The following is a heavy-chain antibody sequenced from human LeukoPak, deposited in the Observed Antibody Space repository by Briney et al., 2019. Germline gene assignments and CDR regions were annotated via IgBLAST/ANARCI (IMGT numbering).Heavy chain of an antibody. CDR1: GGSVSSGSYY. CDR2: IYYSGST. J-gene: IGHJ4*02. CDR3: ATSRFLEWFPFDY. V-gene: IGHV4-61*01. Sequence: SETLSLTCTVSGGSVSSGSYYWSWIRQPPGKGLEWIGYIYYSGSTNYNPSLKSRVTISVDTSKNQFSLKLSSVTAADTAVYYCATSRFLEWFPFDYWGQGTLVTVSS. D-gene: IGHD3-3*01.